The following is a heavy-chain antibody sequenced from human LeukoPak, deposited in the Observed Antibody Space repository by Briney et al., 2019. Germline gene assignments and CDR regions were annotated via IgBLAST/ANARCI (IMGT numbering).Heavy chain of an antibody. V-gene: IGHV1-69*05. D-gene: IGHD6-6*01. Sequence: SVKVSCKASGVTFSSYAITWVRQAPGQGLEWMGGIIPIFGTATYAQKFQGRVTITTDESTSTAYMELSSLRSEDTAVYYCARFQLRERLVDLGFDRHFDYWGQGTLITVSS. CDR3: ARFQLRERLVDLGFDRHFDY. J-gene: IGHJ4*02. CDR2: IIPIFGTA. CDR1: GVTFSSYA.